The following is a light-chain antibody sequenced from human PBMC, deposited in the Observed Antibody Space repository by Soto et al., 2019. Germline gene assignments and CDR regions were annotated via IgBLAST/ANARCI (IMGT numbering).Light chain of an antibody. Sequence: DIQMTQSPSSLSASVGDKVTITCRASQNVASYLNWYQQKLGTAPKVLIYATSTLKTGVPSRFSGSGSGTEGILTITSLQPEDFATYYWQQTYNSPLTFGGGTKVEIK. J-gene: IGKJ4*01. CDR2: ATS. CDR3: QQTYNSPLT. CDR1: QNVASY. V-gene: IGKV1-39*01.